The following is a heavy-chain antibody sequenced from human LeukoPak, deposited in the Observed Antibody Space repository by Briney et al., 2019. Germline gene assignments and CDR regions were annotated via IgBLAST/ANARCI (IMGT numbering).Heavy chain of an antibody. D-gene: IGHD3-10*01. V-gene: IGHV4-4*07. CDR1: GGSISSYY. CDR2: IYTSGST. J-gene: IGHJ3*02. CDR3: AREDYYGGAFDI. Sequence: SETLSLTCAVSGGSISSYYWSWIRQPAGKGLERIGRIYTSGSTNYNPSLKSRVTMSVDTSKNQFSLKLSSVTAADTAVYYCAREDYYGGAFDIWGQGTMVTVSS.